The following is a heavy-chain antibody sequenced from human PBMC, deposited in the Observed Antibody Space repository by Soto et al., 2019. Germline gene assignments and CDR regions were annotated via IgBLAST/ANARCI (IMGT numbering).Heavy chain of an antibody. D-gene: IGHD1-26*01. J-gene: IGHJ4*02. CDR3: ARIRKGSYQSDDHFDY. Sequence: QVTLKESGPVLVKPTETLTLTCTVSGFSFNNPRVGVSWIRQPPGKALEWLAHIFSNDERGFSTSLKNRLTISKDTSKSQVVFFMTNMDPVDTGTYYCARIRKGSYQSDDHFDYWGQGTPVTVSS. CDR2: IFSNDER. V-gene: IGHV2-26*01. CDR1: GFSFNNPRVG.